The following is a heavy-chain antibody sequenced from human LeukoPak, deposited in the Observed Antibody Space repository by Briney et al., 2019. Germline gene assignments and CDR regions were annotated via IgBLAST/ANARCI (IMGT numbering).Heavy chain of an antibody. CDR2: ISGGHGGT. D-gene: IGHD1/OR15-1a*01. Sequence: GGSLRLSCAASGFTFSSYAMSWVRQAPGKGLEWVSSISGGHGGTYYADSVRGRFTISRDDSKNTLYLQVNSLGAEDTAVYYCAKGQYASGWNSGNHWGQGTLVTVSS. CDR3: AKGQYASGWNSGNH. J-gene: IGHJ5*02. CDR1: GFTFSSYA. V-gene: IGHV3-23*01.